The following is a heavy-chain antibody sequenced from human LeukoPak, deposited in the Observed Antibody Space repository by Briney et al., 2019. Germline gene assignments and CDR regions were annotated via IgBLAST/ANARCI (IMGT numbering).Heavy chain of an antibody. D-gene: IGHD3-10*01. V-gene: IGHV4-38-2*02. Sequence: SETLSLTCTVSGYSISSGYYWGWIRQPPGQGLEWIGSIYYSGSTYYIPSLKSRVTISVDTSKNQFSLKLSSVTAADTAVYYCARPSYGSGSFPNWGQGTLVTVSS. CDR3: ARPSYGSGSFPN. CDR1: GYSISSGYY. CDR2: IYYSGST. J-gene: IGHJ4*02.